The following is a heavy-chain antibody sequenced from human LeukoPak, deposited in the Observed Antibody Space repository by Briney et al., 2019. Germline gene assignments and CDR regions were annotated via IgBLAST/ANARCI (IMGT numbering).Heavy chain of an antibody. CDR2: IYYSGST. J-gene: IGHJ6*03. D-gene: IGHD3-3*01. CDR1: GGSISSYY. CDR3: ARWSVRGPYYDFWSGYIQTYYMDV. Sequence: PSETLSLTCTVSGGSISSYYWSWIRQPPGKGLEWIGYIYYSGSTNYNPSLKSRVTISVDTSKNQFSLKLSSVTAADTAVYYCARWSVRGPYYDFWSGYIQTYYMDVWGKGTTVTVSS. V-gene: IGHV4-59*01.